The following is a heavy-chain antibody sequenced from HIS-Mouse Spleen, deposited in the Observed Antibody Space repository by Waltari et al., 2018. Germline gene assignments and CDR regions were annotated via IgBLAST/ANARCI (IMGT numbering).Heavy chain of an antibody. D-gene: IGHD6-13*01. Sequence: QLQLQESGPGLVKPSETLSLTCTVPGCPISGSSYYWGWIRQPPGKGLEWIGSIYYSGSTYYNPSLKSRVTISVDTSKNQFSLKLSSVTAADTAVYYCAREIPYSSSWYDWYFDLWGRGTLVTVSS. CDR3: AREIPYSSSWYDWYFDL. J-gene: IGHJ2*01. CDR2: IYYSGST. V-gene: IGHV4-39*07. CDR1: GCPISGSSYY.